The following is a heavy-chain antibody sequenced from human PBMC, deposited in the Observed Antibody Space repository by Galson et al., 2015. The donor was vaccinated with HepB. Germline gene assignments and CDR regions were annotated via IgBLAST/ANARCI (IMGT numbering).Heavy chain of an antibody. J-gene: IGHJ4*02. D-gene: IGHD3-22*01. CDR3: ARGGYYYDSSGYYYFDY. V-gene: IGHV3-33*01. Sequence: SLRLSCAASGFTFSSYGMHWVRQAPGKGLEWVAVIWYDGSNKYYADSVKGRFTISRDNSKNTLYLQMNSLRAEDTAVYYCARGGYYYDSSGYYYFDYWGQGTLVTVSS. CDR2: IWYDGSNK. CDR1: GFTFSSYG.